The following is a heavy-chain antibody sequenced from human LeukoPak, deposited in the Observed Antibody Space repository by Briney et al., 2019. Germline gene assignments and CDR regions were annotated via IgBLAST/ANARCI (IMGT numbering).Heavy chain of an antibody. V-gene: IGHV3-33*06. Sequence: GGSLRLSCAASGFTFSSYAMHWVRQAPGKGLEWVAVIWYDGSNKYYADSVKGRFTISRDNSKNTLYLQMNSLRAEDTAVYYCAKDTFRSSGPGYWGQGTLVTVSS. CDR3: AKDTFRSSGPGY. CDR2: IWYDGSNK. CDR1: GFTFSSYA. J-gene: IGHJ4*02. D-gene: IGHD6-19*01.